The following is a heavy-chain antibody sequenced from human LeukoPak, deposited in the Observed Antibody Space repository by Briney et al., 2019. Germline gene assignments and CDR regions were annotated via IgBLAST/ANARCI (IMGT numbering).Heavy chain of an antibody. CDR2: IYSGGGT. V-gene: IGHV3-66*01. D-gene: IGHD4-17*01. CDR3: ARGFRSVTTWGYFDC. Sequence: GGSLRLSCAASGLTVSTNYMSWVRQAPGKGLEWVSLIYSGGGTYYADSVKGRFTISRDNSRNTLYLQMNSLRVDDTAVYYCARGFRSVTTWGYFDCWGQGARVTVSS. CDR1: GLTVSTNY. J-gene: IGHJ4*02.